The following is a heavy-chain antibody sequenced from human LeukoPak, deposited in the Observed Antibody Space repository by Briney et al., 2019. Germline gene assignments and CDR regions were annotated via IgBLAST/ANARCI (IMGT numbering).Heavy chain of an antibody. V-gene: IGHV3-30-3*01. CDR1: GFTFSRYA. CDR3: ARDGVGDLEACEDY. Sequence: GRSLRLSCATSGFTFSRYAMHWVRQAPGKGLEWVALISYDANIGSNKYYADSVKGRFTISRDNSKNTLYLQMNSLRAEDTAVYYCARDGVGDLEACEDYWGQGTLVTVSS. J-gene: IGHJ4*02. D-gene: IGHD3-10*01. CDR2: ISYDANIGSNK.